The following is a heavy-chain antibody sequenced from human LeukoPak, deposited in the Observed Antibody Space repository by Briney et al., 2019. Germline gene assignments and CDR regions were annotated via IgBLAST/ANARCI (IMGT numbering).Heavy chain of an antibody. J-gene: IGHJ4*02. D-gene: IGHD4-17*01. Sequence: GGSLRLSCAASGFTASGNSLSWVRQAPGKGLEWVSIIYSGDSTFYADSVKGRFSISRDSSKNALYLQVKSLRAEDTAVYYCARYYGDYGGALKYWGQGTLVTVSS. CDR3: ARYYGDYGGALKY. V-gene: IGHV3-53*01. CDR1: GFTASGNS. CDR2: IYSGDST.